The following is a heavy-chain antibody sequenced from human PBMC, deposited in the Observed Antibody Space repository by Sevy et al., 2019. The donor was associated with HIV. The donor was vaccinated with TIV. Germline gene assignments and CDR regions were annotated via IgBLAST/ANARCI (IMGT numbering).Heavy chain of an antibody. D-gene: IGHD6-13*01. V-gene: IGHV4-34*01. CDR1: GGSFSSYY. J-gene: IGHJ4*02. Sequence: SETLSLTCAVYGGSFSSYYWNLIRQPPGKGLEWIGEIYHSGITNYNPSLKSRVTISIDTSKNQFSLKLRSVTAADTAVYYCARDTVATAGLFDYWGQGTLVTVSS. CDR3: ARDTVATAGLFDY. CDR2: IYHSGIT.